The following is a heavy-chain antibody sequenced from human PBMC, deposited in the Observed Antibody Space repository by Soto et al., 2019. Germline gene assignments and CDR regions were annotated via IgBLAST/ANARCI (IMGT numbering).Heavy chain of an antibody. D-gene: IGHD6-6*01. J-gene: IGHJ6*02. CDR3: AREYSSSLSGYYYGMDV. V-gene: IGHV3-74*01. CDR1: GFTFSSYW. Sequence: EVQLVESGGGLVQPGGSLRLSCAASGFTFSSYWMHWVRQAPGKGLVWVSRIKSDGSSTSYADSVKGRFTISRDNAKNTLYLQMNSLRAEDTAVYYCAREYSSSLSGYYYGMDVWGQGTTVTVSS. CDR2: IKSDGSST.